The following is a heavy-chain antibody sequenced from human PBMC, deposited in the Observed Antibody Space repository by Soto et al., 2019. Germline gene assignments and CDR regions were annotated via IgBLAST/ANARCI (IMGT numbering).Heavy chain of an antibody. CDR2: TYNRSKCYN. CDR3: ARGLIASGVSYFDP. Sequence: PLQTLSLTCAITGDSVSRNCAAWNWIRQTPSSSLEWLGRTYNRSKCYNDYAASVKSRITINQDTSKNQFSLQLHAVTPENTAVYSCARGLIASGVSYFDPRGRISLIAFSA. J-gene: IGHJ5*02. D-gene: IGHD6-13*01. CDR1: GDSVSRNCAA. V-gene: IGHV6-1*01.